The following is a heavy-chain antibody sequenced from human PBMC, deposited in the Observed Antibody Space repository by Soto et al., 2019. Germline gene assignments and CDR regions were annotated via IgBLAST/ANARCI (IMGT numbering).Heavy chain of an antibody. J-gene: IGHJ5*02. D-gene: IGHD3-22*01. V-gene: IGHV1-69*01. CDR2: IIPIVETP. CDR1: GGTFNSYD. CDR3: ARLSRPNYYDTSGFFKDNGFDP. Sequence: QVQLVQSGAEVKKPGSSMKVSCKASGGTFNSYDINWVRQAPGQGLEGMGGIIPIVETPKYAQKFQGRVTITADESTNTVYMELSSLRSEDTAMYYCARLSRPNYYDTSGFFKDNGFDPWGQGTLVTVSS.